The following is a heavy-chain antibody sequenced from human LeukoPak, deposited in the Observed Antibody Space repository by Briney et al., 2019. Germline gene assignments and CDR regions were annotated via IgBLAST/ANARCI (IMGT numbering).Heavy chain of an antibody. J-gene: IGHJ5*02. V-gene: IGHV1-2*02. CDR1: GYTFTGYY. D-gene: IGHD2-15*01. Sequence: ASVKVSCKACGYTFTGYYMHWVRQAPGQGLEWMGWINPNCGGTNNAQKFQGRVTMTRDTAISTAYMELSRLRSDDTAVYYCARDGCSGGSCYWFDPWGQGTLVTVSS. CDR3: ARDGCSGGSCYWFDP. CDR2: INPNCGGT.